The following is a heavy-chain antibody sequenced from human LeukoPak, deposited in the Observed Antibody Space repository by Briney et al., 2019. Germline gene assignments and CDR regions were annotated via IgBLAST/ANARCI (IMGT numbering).Heavy chain of an antibody. V-gene: IGHV3-33*01. CDR1: GFTFSSNG. D-gene: IGHD4-17*01. CDR2: VWYDGSNK. Sequence: GGSLRLSCAASGFTFSSNGIHWVRQAPGKGLEWVAVVWYDGSNKYYADSVKGRFTISRDNSKNTLYLQMDSLRAEDTALYYCVRDYGDYFDYWGQGTLVTVSS. J-gene: IGHJ4*02. CDR3: VRDYGDYFDY.